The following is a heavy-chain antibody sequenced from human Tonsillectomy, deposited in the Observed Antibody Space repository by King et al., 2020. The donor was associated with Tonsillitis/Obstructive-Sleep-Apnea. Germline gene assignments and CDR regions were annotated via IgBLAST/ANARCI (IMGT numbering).Heavy chain of an antibody. CDR3: ARAADSWYGIDY. CDR2: TSYDGSNT. D-gene: IGHD6-13*01. V-gene: IGHV3-30*04. J-gene: IGHJ4*02. CDR1: GFTFSNYA. Sequence: VQLVESGGGVVQPGKSLRLSCAASGFTFSNYAMVWVRQTPGKGLEWVALTSYDGSNTYYADSVRGRDIISRDNSRNTLCLQLNSLTVEDTAVYSCARAADSWYGIDYWGQGTLVTVSS.